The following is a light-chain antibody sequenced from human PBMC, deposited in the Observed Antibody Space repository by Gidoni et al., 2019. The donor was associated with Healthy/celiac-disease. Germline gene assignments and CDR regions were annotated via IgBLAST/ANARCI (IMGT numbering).Light chain of an antibody. Sequence: EHVSTQSPGTLSLSPVERATLSCRATQRVSSSYVAWYQQKPGQAHRLLIYGASSRATGIQDMFSGSGSGTDFILTISRLEPEDVAVYYCQQYGSSPYFGGGTKVEIK. CDR3: QQYGSSPY. CDR1: QRVSSSY. CDR2: GAS. V-gene: IGKV3-20*01. J-gene: IGKJ4*01.